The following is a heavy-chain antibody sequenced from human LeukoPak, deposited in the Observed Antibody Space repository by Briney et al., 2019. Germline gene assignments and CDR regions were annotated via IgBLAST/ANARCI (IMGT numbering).Heavy chain of an antibody. D-gene: IGHD6-25*01. CDR3: ATAFAAVAGSPPFDP. CDR1: GGTFSNYA. J-gene: IGHJ5*02. CDR2: IIPILGIA. Sequence: SVKVSCKASGGTFSNYAISWVRQAPGQGLEWMGRIIPILGIANYAQKFQGRVTITADKSTSTAYMELSSLRSEDTAVYYCATAFAAVAGSPPFDPWGQGTLVTVSS. V-gene: IGHV1-69*04.